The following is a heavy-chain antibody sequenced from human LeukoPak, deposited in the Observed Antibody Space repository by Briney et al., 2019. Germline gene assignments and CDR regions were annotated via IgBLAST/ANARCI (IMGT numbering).Heavy chain of an antibody. V-gene: IGHV4-39*02. CDR1: GGSISSTGYY. D-gene: IGHD4-17*01. CDR2: IYYSGST. Sequence: SETLCLTCTVSGGSISSTGYYWGWIRQPPGRGLEWIGSIYYSGSTYYSPSLKSRVTISVDTSKNQFSLKLSSVTAADTAVYYCARDWATVTELDYWGQGTLVTVSS. J-gene: IGHJ4*02. CDR3: ARDWATVTELDY.